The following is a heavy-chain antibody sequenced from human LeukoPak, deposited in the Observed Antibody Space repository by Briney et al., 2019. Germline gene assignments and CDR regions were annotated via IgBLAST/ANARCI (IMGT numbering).Heavy chain of an antibody. D-gene: IGHD3-9*01. V-gene: IGHV1-2*02. CDR1: GYTLNDYY. CDR3: ARDSSDILTGYDHF. J-gene: IGHJ4*02. Sequence: ASVKVSRKTSGYTLNDYYLHLVRQAPGQGIEGLGWINPNSGRTNYAPKFQGRVTLTTDTSISTAYMELSSLISGDTDLYYCARDSSDILTGYDHFWGQGTLVTVSS. CDR2: INPNSGRT.